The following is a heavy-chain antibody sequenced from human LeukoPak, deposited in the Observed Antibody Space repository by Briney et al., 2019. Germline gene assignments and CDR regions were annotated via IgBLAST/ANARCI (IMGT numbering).Heavy chain of an antibody. J-gene: IGHJ4*02. CDR2: IYYSGSA. Sequence: SETLSLTRTVSGGSVSSGSYYWSWIRQSPGKGLEWIGYIYYSGSANYNPSLKSRVTISVDTSKNQFSLRLSSVTAADTAVYYCARSLPPAMFSLDYWGQGTLVTVSS. CDR1: GGSVSSGSYY. D-gene: IGHD2-2*01. CDR3: ARSLPPAMFSLDY. V-gene: IGHV4-61*01.